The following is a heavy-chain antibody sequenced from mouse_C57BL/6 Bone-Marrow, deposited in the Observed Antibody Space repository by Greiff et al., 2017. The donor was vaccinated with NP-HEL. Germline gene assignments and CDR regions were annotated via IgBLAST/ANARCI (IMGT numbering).Heavy chain of an antibody. CDR1: GYTFTSYW. CDR3: AREGPHYFDY. D-gene: IGHD3-3*01. J-gene: IGHJ2*01. V-gene: IGHV1-64*01. CDR2: IHPNSGST. Sequence: VQLQQSGAELVKPGASVKLSCKASGYTFTSYWMHWVKQRPGQGLEWIGMIHPNSGSTNYNEKFKSKATLTVDKSSSTAYMQLSSLTSEDSAVYYCAREGPHYFDYWGQGTTLTVSS.